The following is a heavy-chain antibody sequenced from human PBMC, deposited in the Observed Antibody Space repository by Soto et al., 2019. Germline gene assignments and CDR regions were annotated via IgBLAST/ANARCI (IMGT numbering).Heavy chain of an antibody. J-gene: IGHJ4*02. CDR3: ARSGGLDRDFNY. CDR2: IIPMFDTP. V-gene: IGHV1-69*13. Sequence: SVKLSCKASGGTFSSDSFSWVRQAPGQGLEWMGGIIPMFDTPIYAQKFQDRVTITADESTSTAYMQLSSLRSGDTAVYYCARSGGLDRDFNYWGQGSLVTVPQ. D-gene: IGHD2-15*01. CDR1: GGTFSSDS.